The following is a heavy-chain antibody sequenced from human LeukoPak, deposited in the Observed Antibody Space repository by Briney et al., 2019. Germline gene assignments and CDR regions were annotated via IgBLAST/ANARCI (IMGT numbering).Heavy chain of an antibody. CDR2: IIPIFGTA. CDR3: ARDSREYSSSPDAFDI. Sequence: SVKVSCKASGGTFSSYAISWVRQAPGQGLEWMGGIIPIFGTANYAQKFQGRVTITADESTSTAYMELSSLRSEDTAVYYCARDSREYSSSPDAFDIWGQGTVVTVSS. CDR1: GGTFSSYA. J-gene: IGHJ3*02. D-gene: IGHD6-6*01. V-gene: IGHV1-69*13.